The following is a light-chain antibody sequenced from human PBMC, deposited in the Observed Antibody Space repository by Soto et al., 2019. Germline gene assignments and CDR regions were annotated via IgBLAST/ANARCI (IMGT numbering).Light chain of an antibody. CDR3: QQRRDWPPVT. CDR2: DAS. Sequence: EIVLTESPATLSVSPGERATLSCRASQNIDKYLAWYQQKPGQAPRLLIFDASDRALGIPARFSGSGSGTDFTLTITGLEPEDSAVYYCQQRRDWPPVTFGGGTKVDIK. V-gene: IGKV3-11*01. J-gene: IGKJ4*01. CDR1: QNIDKY.